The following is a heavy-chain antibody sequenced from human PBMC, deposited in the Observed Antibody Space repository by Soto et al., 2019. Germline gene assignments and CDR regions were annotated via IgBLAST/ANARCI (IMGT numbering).Heavy chain of an antibody. J-gene: IGHJ6*02. CDR1: GFTFSSYA. CDR2: ITGSGDST. Sequence: PGGSLRLSCAASGFTFSSYAMSWVRQSPGKGLEWVSAITGSGDSTYYAASVKGRFTISRDYSRNTLYLQMNTLGAEDTALYYCARDMIGDILPTYYKVYYYAMDVWGQGPTVTVSS. V-gene: IGHV3-23*01. CDR3: ARDMIGDILPTYYKVYYYAMDV. D-gene: IGHD3-9*01.